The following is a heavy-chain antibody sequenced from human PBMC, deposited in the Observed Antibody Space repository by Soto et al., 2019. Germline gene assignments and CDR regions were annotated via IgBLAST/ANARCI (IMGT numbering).Heavy chain of an antibody. Sequence: SETLSLTCTVSGGSISSYYWSWIRQPPGKGLEWIGYIYYSGSTNYNPSLKSRVTISVDTSKNQFSLKLSSVTAADTAVYYCARVSGSGWRYNWFDPWGQGTLVTVSS. D-gene: IGHD6-19*01. J-gene: IGHJ5*02. CDR2: IYYSGST. V-gene: IGHV4-59*01. CDR3: ARVSGSGWRYNWFDP. CDR1: GGSISSYY.